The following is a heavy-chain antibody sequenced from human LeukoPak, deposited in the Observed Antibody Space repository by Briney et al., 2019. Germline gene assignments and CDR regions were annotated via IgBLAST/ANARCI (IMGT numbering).Heavy chain of an antibody. J-gene: IGHJ2*01. CDR3: ARSGSVAIYWYFDL. V-gene: IGHV4-34*01. Sequence: PSETLSLTCAVYGGSFSGYYWSWIRQPPGKGLEWIGEINHSGSTNYNPSLKSRVTMSVDTSKNQFSLKLNSVTAADTAVYYCARSGSVAIYWYFDLWGRGTLVTVSS. CDR2: INHSGST. D-gene: IGHD5-12*01. CDR1: GGSFSGYY.